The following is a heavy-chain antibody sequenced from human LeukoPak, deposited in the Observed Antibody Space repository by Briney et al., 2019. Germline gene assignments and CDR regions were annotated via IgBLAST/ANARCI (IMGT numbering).Heavy chain of an antibody. CDR3: TRELRGSSSRHFDY. D-gene: IGHD6-13*01. Sequence: GGSLRLSCAASGFTFSNYWMHWVRQAPGKGPVWVSRINTDGNITTYADSVKGRFTISRDSAKNALYLQMNSLRAEDTAVYYCTRELRGSSSRHFDYWGQGTLVTVSS. V-gene: IGHV3-74*01. CDR1: GFTFSNYW. J-gene: IGHJ4*02. CDR2: INTDGNIT.